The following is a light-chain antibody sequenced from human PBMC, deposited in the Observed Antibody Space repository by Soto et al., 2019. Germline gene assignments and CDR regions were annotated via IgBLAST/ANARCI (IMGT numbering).Light chain of an antibody. V-gene: IGKV3-11*01. CDR2: DAS. Sequence: EIVLRQSPATLSLSPGERATLSCRASQSVSSYLAWYQQKPGQAPRLLIYDASNRATGIPARFSGSGFGTDFTLTISSLEPEDFAVYYCQQRSNWSTWTFGQGTKVDIK. J-gene: IGKJ1*01. CDR3: QQRSNWSTWT. CDR1: QSVSSY.